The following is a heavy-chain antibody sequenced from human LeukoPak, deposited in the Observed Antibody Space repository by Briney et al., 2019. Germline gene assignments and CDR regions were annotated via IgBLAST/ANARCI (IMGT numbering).Heavy chain of an antibody. CDR1: GFTFSSYA. D-gene: IGHD5-18*01. CDR2: ISYDGSNK. V-gene: IGHV3-30-3*01. J-gene: IGHJ4*02. Sequence: GGSLGLSCAASGFTFSSYAMHWVRQAPGKGLEWVAVISYDGSNKYYADSVKGRFTISRDNSKNTLYLQMNSLRAEDTAVYYCARSGDTAMVQTRIGYWGQGTLVTVSS. CDR3: ARSGDTAMVQTRIGY.